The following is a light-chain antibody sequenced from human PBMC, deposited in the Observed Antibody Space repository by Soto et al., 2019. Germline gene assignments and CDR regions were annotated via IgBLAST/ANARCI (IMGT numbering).Light chain of an antibody. CDR1: HPININ. CDR2: AAT. CDR3: QEYHRYPPS. Sequence: DIHMTQSPSSLSASVGDRVTITCRASHPININLVWFQQKPGKAPKSLIYAATNLQSGVPSRFRGSGGVTDFSPIISSQQPEDVATYYCQEYHRYPPSFGGGTKLEIK. V-gene: IGKV1-16*01. J-gene: IGKJ4*02.